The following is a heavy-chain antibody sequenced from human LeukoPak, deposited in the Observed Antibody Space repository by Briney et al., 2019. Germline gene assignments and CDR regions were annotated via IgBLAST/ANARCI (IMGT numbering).Heavy chain of an antibody. CDR3: ARDTDGYNRFDY. CDR1: GGSISTYY. J-gene: IGHJ4*02. Sequence: SETLSLTCIVSGGSISTYYWSWIRQPPGKGLEWIGYIYYSGSTNYNPSLKSRVTISVDTSKNQFSLKLSSVTAADTAVYYCARDTDGYNRFDYWGQGTLVTVSS. CDR2: IYYSGST. D-gene: IGHD5-24*01. V-gene: IGHV4-59*01.